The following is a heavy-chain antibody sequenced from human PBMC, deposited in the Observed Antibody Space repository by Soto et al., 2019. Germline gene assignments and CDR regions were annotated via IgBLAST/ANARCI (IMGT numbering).Heavy chain of an antibody. Sequence: QVQLVQSGAEVKKPGSSVKVSCKASGDTFSNYAITWVRQAPGQGLEWVARIIPIFGTTNVAQKFQGRVTINADESTTTAYMELSGLRSDDTAVYFCAKDAGADGYFGNWLDPGGQGTLVTVSS. D-gene: IGHD5-12*01. CDR2: IIPIFGTT. V-gene: IGHV1-69*15. J-gene: IGHJ5*02. CDR1: GDTFSNYA. CDR3: AKDAGADGYFGNWLDP.